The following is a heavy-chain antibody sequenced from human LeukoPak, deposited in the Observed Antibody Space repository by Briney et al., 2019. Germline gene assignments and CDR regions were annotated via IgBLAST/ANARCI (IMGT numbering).Heavy chain of an antibody. Sequence: SETLSLTCTVSGGSISSFYWSWIRQPPGKGLEWIGYIYYSGSTKYKPSLKSRVTISVDTSKNQFSLKLSSVTAADTAVYYCARGRFLDAFDIWGQGTMVTVSS. CDR1: GGSISSFY. J-gene: IGHJ3*02. CDR3: ARGRFLDAFDI. CDR2: IYYSGST. V-gene: IGHV4-59*01. D-gene: IGHD3-3*01.